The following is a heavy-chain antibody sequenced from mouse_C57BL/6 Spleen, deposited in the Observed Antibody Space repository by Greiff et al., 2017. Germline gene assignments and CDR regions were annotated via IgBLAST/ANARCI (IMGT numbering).Heavy chain of an antibody. J-gene: IGHJ4*01. D-gene: IGHD2-4*01. Sequence: EVKLMESGGGLVKPGGSLKLSCAASGFTFSSYTMSWVRQTPEKRLEWVATISGGGGNTYYPDSVKGRFTISRDNAKNTLYLQMSSLRSEDTALYYCARRLPPYYYAMDYWGQGTSVTVSS. CDR1: GFTFSSYT. CDR2: ISGGGGNT. CDR3: ARRLPPYYYAMDY. V-gene: IGHV5-9*01.